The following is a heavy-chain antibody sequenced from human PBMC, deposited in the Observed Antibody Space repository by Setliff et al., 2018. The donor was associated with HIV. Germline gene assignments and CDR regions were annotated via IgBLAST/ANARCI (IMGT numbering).Heavy chain of an antibody. CDR1: GDSVSRRIYY. CDR2: FYYSGSS. Sequence: PSETLSLTCTVSGDSVSRRIYYWGWIRQPPGKGLEWIGNFYYSGSSHYNPSLKSRVTLSVDTSKNQFSLKLISVRAADTAVYYCAKLLPAAAMAREMDSWGQGTLVTVSS. J-gene: IGHJ4*02. V-gene: IGHV4-39*01. CDR3: AKLLPAAAMAREMDS. D-gene: IGHD2-2*01.